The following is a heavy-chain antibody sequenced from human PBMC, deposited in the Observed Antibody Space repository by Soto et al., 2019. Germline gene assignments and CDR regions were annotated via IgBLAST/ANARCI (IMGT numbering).Heavy chain of an antibody. CDR2: INSDGSSI. Sequence: EVQLVESGGGLVQPGGSLRLPCEAPGFPFSSYWMHWARQAPGKGLVWVSRINSDGSSISYADSVKGRFTISRDNAKNTLYLQMNSLRVEDTAVYYCARETGYSSGWRQDYWGQGTLVAVSS. J-gene: IGHJ4*02. D-gene: IGHD6-19*01. CDR1: GFPFSSYW. V-gene: IGHV3-74*01. CDR3: ARETGYSSGWRQDY.